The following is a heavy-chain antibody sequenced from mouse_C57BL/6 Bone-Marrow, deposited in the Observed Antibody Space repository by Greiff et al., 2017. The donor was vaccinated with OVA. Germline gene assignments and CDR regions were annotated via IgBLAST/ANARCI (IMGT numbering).Heavy chain of an antibody. D-gene: IGHD1-1*01. CDR2: IHPNSGST. J-gene: IGHJ3*01. Sequence: QVQLKQPGAELVKPGASVKLSCKASGYTFTSYWMHWVKQRPGQGLEWIGMIHPNSGSTNYNEKFKSKATLTVDKSSSTAYMQLSSLTSEDSAVYYCARPRGRFYYGSSWFAYWGQGTLVTVSA. CDR1: GYTFTSYW. CDR3: ARPRGRFYYGSSWFAY. V-gene: IGHV1-64*01.